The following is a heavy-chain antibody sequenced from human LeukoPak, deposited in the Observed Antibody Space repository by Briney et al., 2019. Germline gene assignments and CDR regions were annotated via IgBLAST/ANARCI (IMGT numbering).Heavy chain of an antibody. CDR3: ARRLTQYDCFDP. Sequence: SQTLSLTCAISGDSVSSNSVTWNWIRQSPSRGLEWLGRTYYRSTWYNDYAVSARGRITVNPDTSNNQFSLHLNSVTPEDTAVYYCARRLTQYDCFDPWGQGILVTVSS. CDR1: GDSVSSNSVT. CDR2: TYYRSTWYN. V-gene: IGHV6-1*01. J-gene: IGHJ5*02. D-gene: IGHD2-2*01.